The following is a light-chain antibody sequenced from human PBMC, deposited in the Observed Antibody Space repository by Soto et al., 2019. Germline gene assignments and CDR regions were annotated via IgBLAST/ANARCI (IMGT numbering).Light chain of an antibody. CDR2: GNN. CDR3: QSYDNSLSALYV. CDR1: SSNIGAGYD. V-gene: IGLV1-40*01. Sequence: QSVLTQPPSVSGAPGQRVTISCTGSSSNIGAGYDVHWYQQLPGTAPKLLIFGNNNRPSGVPDRFSGSKSGTSASLAITGLQAEDEGDYYCQSYDNSLSALYVFGTGTKLTVL. J-gene: IGLJ1*01.